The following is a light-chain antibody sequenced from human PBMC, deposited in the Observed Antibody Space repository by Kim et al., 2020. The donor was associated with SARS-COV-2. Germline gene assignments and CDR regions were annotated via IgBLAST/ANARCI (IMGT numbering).Light chain of an antibody. J-gene: IGLJ3*02. CDR3: SAWDSSLSAWV. Sequence: RQTPTLPRTGNNNNLRRQGAGSLQQHQGRPPKLLSDSNTTRPAGISERLSASRAGNTASLSITGLQPEDEADYYCSAWDSSLSAWVFGGGTQLTVL. CDR2: SNT. V-gene: IGLV10-54*01. CDR1: NNNLRRQG.